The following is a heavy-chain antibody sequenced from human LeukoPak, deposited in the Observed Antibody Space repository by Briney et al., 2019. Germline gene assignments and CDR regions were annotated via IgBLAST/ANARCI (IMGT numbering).Heavy chain of an antibody. V-gene: IGHV3-7*01. CDR2: IKQDGSER. J-gene: IGHJ4*02. Sequence: GGSLRLSCAASGFTFKNYWMSWVRQAPGKGLEWVANIKQDGSERYYVDSVKGRFTISRDNAKNSLYLQMNSLRAEDTAVYYRARDLQTTGTTWDWGQGTLVTVSS. D-gene: IGHD4-17*01. CDR1: GFTFKNYW. CDR3: ARDLQTTGTTWD.